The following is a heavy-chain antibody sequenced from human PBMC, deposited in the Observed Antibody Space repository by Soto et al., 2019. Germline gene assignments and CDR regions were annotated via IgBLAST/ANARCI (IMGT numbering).Heavy chain of an antibody. CDR1: GFTFSSYS. V-gene: IGHV3-21*01. D-gene: IGHD6-13*01. Sequence: GGSLRLSCAASGFTFSSYSMNWVRQAPGKGLEWVSSISSSSSYIYYADSVKGRFTISRDNAKNSLYLQMNSLRAEDTAVYYCARDLGRAADGGCEYWGQGTRVTVSS. CDR2: ISSSSSYI. J-gene: IGHJ4*02. CDR3: ARDLGRAADGGCEY.